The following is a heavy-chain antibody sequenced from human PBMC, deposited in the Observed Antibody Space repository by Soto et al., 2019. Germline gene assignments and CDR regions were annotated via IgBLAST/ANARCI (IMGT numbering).Heavy chain of an antibody. CDR2: IMPTVDSA. Sequence: QVQLVQSGAEVKTPGSSVKVSCKASGGTLSDYAISWVRQAPGQGLEWMGGIMPTVDSANYAQNFQGRLTISAYESTITTNLELSSLRSDDTAVYYCAVAAVREIMAQESSGMAVWGQGTTVIVSS. V-gene: IGHV1-69*01. CDR3: AVAAVREIMAQESSGMAV. D-gene: IGHD3-10*01. CDR1: GGTLSDYA. J-gene: IGHJ6*02.